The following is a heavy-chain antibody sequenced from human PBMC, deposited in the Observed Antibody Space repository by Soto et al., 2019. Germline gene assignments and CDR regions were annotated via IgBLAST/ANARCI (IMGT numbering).Heavy chain of an antibody. V-gene: IGHV3-33*01. Sequence: QVQLVESGGGVVQPGRSLRLSCAASGFTFRNYGMHWVRQAPGKGLEWVTAIQSDGSKKYYADSVKGRFTIYRDDSKNALYMQMDSLRVEDTAVYYCARDFCRSPTCLDYWGQGTLVIVSS. CDR3: ARDFCRSPTCLDY. J-gene: IGHJ4*02. CDR1: GFTFRNYG. D-gene: IGHD2-2*01. CDR2: IQSDGSKK.